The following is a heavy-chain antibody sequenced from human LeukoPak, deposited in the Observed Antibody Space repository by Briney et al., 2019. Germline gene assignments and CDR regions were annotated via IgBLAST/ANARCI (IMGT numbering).Heavy chain of an antibody. Sequence: GGSLRLSCAASGFSFSSYSVNWVRQAPGKGLEWVSYIGSSSSTIHYADSVKGRFTISRDNAKNALYLQMNSLRAEDTAVYYCAREVVGYTSGCLGHWGQGTLVTVSS. CDR1: GFSFSSYS. CDR2: IGSSSSTI. J-gene: IGHJ4*02. CDR3: AREVVGYTSGCLGH. V-gene: IGHV3-48*04. D-gene: IGHD6-19*01.